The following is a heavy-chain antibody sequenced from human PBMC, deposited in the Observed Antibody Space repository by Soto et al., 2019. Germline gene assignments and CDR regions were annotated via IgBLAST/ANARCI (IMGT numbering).Heavy chain of an antibody. D-gene: IGHD4-17*01. Sequence: GGSLRLSCAASGFTFSSYGMHWVRQAPGKGLEWVAVIWYDGSNKYYADSVKGRFTISRDNSKNTLYLQMNSLRAEDTAVYYCARDPGPTVTTPFDYWGQGTLVTVSS. CDR3: ARDPGPTVTTPFDY. J-gene: IGHJ4*02. CDR2: IWYDGSNK. V-gene: IGHV3-33*01. CDR1: GFTFSSYG.